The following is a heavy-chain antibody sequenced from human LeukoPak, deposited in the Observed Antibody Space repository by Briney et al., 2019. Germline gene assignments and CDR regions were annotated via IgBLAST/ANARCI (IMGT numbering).Heavy chain of an antibody. V-gene: IGHV4-59*01. CDR2: IHYSGDT. CDR1: GGSISSYY. CDR3: ARSGGWVTAYWYFDL. Sequence: PSETLSLTCTVSGGSISSYYWSWIRQPPGKGLEWIGYIHYSGDTYHNPSLKSRVTISVDTSKNLFSLRLSSVTAADTAMYYCARSGGWVTAYWYFDLWGRGTLVTVSS. J-gene: IGHJ2*01. D-gene: IGHD2-21*02.